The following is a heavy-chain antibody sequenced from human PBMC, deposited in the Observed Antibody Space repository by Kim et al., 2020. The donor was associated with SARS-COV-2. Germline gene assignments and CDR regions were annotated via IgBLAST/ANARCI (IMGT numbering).Heavy chain of an antibody. Sequence: SETLSLTCTVSGGSISSSSYNWGRLRQPPGKGLEWMGSIYYSGSTYYNPSLKSRVTISGDTSKNQFTLKLSSVTAADTAVYYCAGHLRAGFIAARPFYFDYWGQGTLVTVSS. J-gene: IGHJ4*02. D-gene: IGHD6-6*01. CDR1: GGSISSSSYN. V-gene: IGHV4-39*01. CDR3: AGHLRAGFIAARPFYFDY. CDR2: IYYSGST.